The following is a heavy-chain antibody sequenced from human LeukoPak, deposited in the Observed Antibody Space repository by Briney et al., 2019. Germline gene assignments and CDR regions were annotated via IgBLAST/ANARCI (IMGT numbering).Heavy chain of an antibody. CDR1: GFTFSTYW. D-gene: IGHD3-22*01. V-gene: IGHV3-74*01. Sequence: GGSLRLSCAASGFTFSTYWMHWVRQVPGKGLVWVSRINSDGTTTNYADSVKGRFTISRDNSKNTLYLQMSSLRAEDTAVYYCAKDRGRYYDSSGYYWGYYFDSWGQGILVTVST. CDR3: AKDRGRYYDSSGYYWGYYFDS. CDR2: INSDGTTT. J-gene: IGHJ4*02.